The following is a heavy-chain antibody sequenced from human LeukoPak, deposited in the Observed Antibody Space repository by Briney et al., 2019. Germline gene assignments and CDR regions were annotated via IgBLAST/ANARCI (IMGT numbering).Heavy chain of an antibody. V-gene: IGHV3-48*04. CDR3: ARAGGGGFDY. Sequence: GGSLRLSCATSGFTFSNAWMNWVRQAPGKGLEWVSYISSSGSTIYYADSVKGRFTISRDNAKNSLYLQMHSLRAEDTAVYYCARAGGGGFDYWGQGTLVTVSS. J-gene: IGHJ4*02. CDR1: GFTFSNAW. D-gene: IGHD2-15*01. CDR2: ISSSGSTI.